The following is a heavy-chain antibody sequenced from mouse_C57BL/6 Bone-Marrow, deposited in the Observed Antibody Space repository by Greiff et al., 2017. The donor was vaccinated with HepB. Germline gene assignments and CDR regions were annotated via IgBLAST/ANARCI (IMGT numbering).Heavy chain of an antibody. CDR1: GYTFTSYW. Sequence: QVQLQQPGTELVKPGASVKLSCKASGYTFTSYWMHWVKQRPGQGLEWIGNINPSNGGTNYNEKFKSKATLTVDKSSSTAYMQLSSLTSEDSAVYYCARSKGYYYGSSYAMDYWGQGTSVTVSS. J-gene: IGHJ4*01. CDR3: ARSKGYYYGSSYAMDY. V-gene: IGHV1-53*01. CDR2: INPSNGGT. D-gene: IGHD1-1*01.